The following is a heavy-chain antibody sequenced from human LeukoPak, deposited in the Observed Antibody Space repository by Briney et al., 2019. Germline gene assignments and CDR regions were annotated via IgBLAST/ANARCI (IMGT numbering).Heavy chain of an antibody. CDR1: GYTFTSYG. CDR3: ARGSSIVVVPAAIGLDY. D-gene: IGHD2-2*01. J-gene: IGHJ4*02. V-gene: IGHV1-18*01. Sequence: GASVKVSCKAPGYTFTSYGISWVRQAPGQGLEWMGWISAYNGNTNYAQKLQGRVTMTTDTSTSTAYMELRSLRSDDTAVYYCARGSSIVVVPAAIGLDYWGQGTLVTVSS. CDR2: ISAYNGNT.